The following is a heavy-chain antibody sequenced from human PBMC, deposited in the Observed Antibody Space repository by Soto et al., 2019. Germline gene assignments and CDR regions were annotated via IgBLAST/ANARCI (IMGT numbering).Heavy chain of an antibody. CDR1: GGSFSGYY. J-gene: IGHJ6*03. V-gene: IGHV4-34*01. CDR3: ARGRFRRVPAAMGNYYYYMDV. CDR2: INHSGST. D-gene: IGHD2-2*01. Sequence: SETLSLTCAVYGGSFSGYYWSWIRQPPGKGLEWIGEINHSGSTNYNPSLKSRVTISVDTSKNQFSLKLSSVTAADTAVYYCARGRFRRVPAAMGNYYYYMDVWGKGTTVTVSS.